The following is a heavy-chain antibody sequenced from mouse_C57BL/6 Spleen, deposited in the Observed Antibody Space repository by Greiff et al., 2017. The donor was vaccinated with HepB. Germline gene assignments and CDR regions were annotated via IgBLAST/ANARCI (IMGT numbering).Heavy chain of an antibody. CDR2: IWTGGGT. CDR1: GFSLTSYA. J-gene: IGHJ2*01. Sequence: VKLVESGPGLVAPSQSLSITCTVSGFSLTSYAISWVRQPPGKGLEWLGVIWTGGGTNYNSALKSRLSISKDNSKSQVFLKMNSLQTDDTARYYCARNEHYYGSSYYFDYWGQGTTLTVSS. CDR3: ARNEHYYGSSYYFDY. V-gene: IGHV2-9-1*01. D-gene: IGHD1-1*01.